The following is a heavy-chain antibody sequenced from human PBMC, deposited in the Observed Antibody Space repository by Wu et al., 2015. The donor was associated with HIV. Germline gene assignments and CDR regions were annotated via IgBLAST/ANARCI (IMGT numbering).Heavy chain of an antibody. CDR3: AAGMSDYGDYINWFDP. CDR1: GYIFVSYA. CDR2: IIPISGSS. Sequence: QVQLVQSGPEVKKPGSSVKISCKASGYIFVSYAITWVRQAPGQGLEWMGGIIPISGSSDSAQKFQGRVSFTADESTNTAYMEMNSLTFEDTAVYYCAAGMSDYGDYINWFDPWGQGTLVTVSS. D-gene: IGHD4-17*01. J-gene: IGHJ5*02. V-gene: IGHV1-69*12.